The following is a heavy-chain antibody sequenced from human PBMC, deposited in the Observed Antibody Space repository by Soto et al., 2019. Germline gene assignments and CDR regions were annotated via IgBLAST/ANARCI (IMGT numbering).Heavy chain of an antibody. CDR2: IIPIFGTA. V-gene: IGHV1-69*13. CDR1: GGTFSSYA. CDR3: ARVNQVVTAILTTQAPQGYYYYGMDV. D-gene: IGHD2-21*02. Sequence: GASVKVSCKASGGTFSSYAISWVRQAPGQGLEWMGGIIPIFGTANYAQKFQGRVTITADESTSTAYMELSSLRSEDTAVYYCARVNQVVTAILTTQAPQGYYYYGMDVWAQGTKVTVTS. J-gene: IGHJ6*02.